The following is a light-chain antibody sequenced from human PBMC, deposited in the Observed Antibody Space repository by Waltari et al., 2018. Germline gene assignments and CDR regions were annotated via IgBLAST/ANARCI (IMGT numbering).Light chain of an antibody. CDR3: SSYAGSKNLGV. Sequence: QSALTQPPSASGSPGQSITISCTGTSSAIGDFNFFSWYQQHPGKAPKLMISEVNKRPSGVPDRFSGSKSGNTASLTVSGLQADDEAYYYCSSYAGSKNLGVFGGGTRLTVL. V-gene: IGLV2-8*01. CDR2: EVN. CDR1: SSAIGDFNF. J-gene: IGLJ3*02.